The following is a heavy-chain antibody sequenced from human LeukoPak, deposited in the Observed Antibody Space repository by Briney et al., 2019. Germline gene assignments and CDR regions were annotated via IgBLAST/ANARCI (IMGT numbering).Heavy chain of an antibody. V-gene: IGHV4-39*07. J-gene: IGHJ5*02. CDR3: ARVSYGDYVFDP. CDR1: GGSISSSSYY. D-gene: IGHD4-17*01. Sequence: PSETLSLTCTVSGGSISSSSYYWGWIRQPPGKGLEWIGSIYYSGSTYYNPSLKSRVTISVDTSKNQFSLKLSSVTAADTAVYYCARVSYGDYVFDPWGQGTLVTVSS. CDR2: IYYSGST.